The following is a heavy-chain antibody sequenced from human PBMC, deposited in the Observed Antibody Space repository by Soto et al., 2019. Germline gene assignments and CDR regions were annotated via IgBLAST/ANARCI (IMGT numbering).Heavy chain of an antibody. D-gene: IGHD6-13*01. J-gene: IGHJ1*01. CDR2: IYWDDDK. Sequence: QITLKESGPTLVKPTQTLTLTCTFSGFSLSTSGVGVGWIRQPPGKALEWLALIYWDDDKLYSPSLKSRLTITKDTPKNLVGITMTNMDPVDTGTHYCAHKGDSNSLAYEYFQHWGQGTLVTVS. V-gene: IGHV2-5*02. CDR1: GFSLSTSGVG. CDR3: AHKGDSNSLAYEYFQH.